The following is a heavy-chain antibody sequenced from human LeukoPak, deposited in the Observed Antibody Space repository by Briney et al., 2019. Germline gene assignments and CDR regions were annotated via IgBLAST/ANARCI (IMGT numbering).Heavy chain of an antibody. CDR1: GGSVRSRSYY. CDR2: IYDSGNT. Sequence: SETLSLTCIVSGGSVRSRSYYWVWIRQPPGKGLDWIGSIYDSGNTYYNPSLKSRVTISVDTSENQFSLRLTSVTAADTAIYYCARGRPEENGADGGWGQGTLVTVSA. V-gene: IGHV4-39*07. D-gene: IGHD4-17*01. CDR3: ARGRPEENGADGG. J-gene: IGHJ4*02.